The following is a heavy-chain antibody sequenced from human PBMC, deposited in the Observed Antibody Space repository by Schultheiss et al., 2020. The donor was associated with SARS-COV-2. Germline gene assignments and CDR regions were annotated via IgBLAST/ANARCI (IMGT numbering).Heavy chain of an antibody. V-gene: IGHV3-20*04. CDR2: ISWNSGSI. CDR3: ARDNGRGPEGY. CDR1: GFTFSSYW. J-gene: IGHJ4*02. Sequence: GGSLRLSCAASGFTFSSYWMSWVRQAPGKGLEWVSGISWNSGSIGYADSVKGRFTISRDNAKNSLYLQMNSLRAEDTAVYYCARDNGRGPEGYWGQGTLVTVSS. D-gene: IGHD1-14*01.